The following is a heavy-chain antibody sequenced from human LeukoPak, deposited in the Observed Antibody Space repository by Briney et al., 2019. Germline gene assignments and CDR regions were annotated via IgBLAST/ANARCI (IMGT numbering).Heavy chain of an antibody. CDR3: ARSPSGSYKNYYYYMDV. Sequence: SETLSLTCTVSGGSISSSSYYWGWIRQPPGKGLEWIGSIYYSGSTYYNPSLKSRVTISVDTSKNQFSLKLSSVTAADTAVYYCARSPSGSYKNYYYYMDVWGKGTTVTVSS. CDR2: IYYSGST. V-gene: IGHV4-39*07. J-gene: IGHJ6*03. D-gene: IGHD1-26*01. CDR1: GGSISSSSYY.